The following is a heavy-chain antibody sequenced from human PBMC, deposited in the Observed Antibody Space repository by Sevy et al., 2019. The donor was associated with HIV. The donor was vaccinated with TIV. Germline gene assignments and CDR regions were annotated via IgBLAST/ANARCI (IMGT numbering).Heavy chain of an antibody. J-gene: IGHJ4*02. CDR3: AREATKGTENTGDRPNYFDY. CDR1: GFTFSSYW. D-gene: IGHD7-27*01. CDR2: IKQDGSEK. Sequence: GGSLRLSCAASGFTFSSYWMSWVRQAPGKGLEWVANIKQDGSEKYDVDSVKGRFTISRDNAKNSLYLQMNSLRAEDTAVYYCAREATKGTENTGDRPNYFDYWGQGTLVTVSS. V-gene: IGHV3-7*03.